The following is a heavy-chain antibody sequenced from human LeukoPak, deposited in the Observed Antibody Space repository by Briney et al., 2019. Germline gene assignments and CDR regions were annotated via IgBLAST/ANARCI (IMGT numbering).Heavy chain of an antibody. J-gene: IGHJ4*02. CDR2: LSSHDYYI. D-gene: IGHD1-1*01. Sequence: GGSLRLSCAASGLTFSTYTMNWVRQAPGKGLEWVSSLSSHDYYIYHAGSVKGRFTISRDNTKNPLYLQMNSLRAEDTAVYYFARENTREGFDYWGQGTLVTVSS. V-gene: IGHV3-21*01. CDR1: GLTFSTYT. CDR3: ARENTREGFDY.